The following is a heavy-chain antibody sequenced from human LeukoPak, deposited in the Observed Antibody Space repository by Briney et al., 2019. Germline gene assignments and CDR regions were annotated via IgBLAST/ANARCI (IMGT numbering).Heavy chain of an antibody. Sequence: GGSLRLSCAASGFTFSSHWMSRVRQAPGKGLEWVSVVYSGGSTYYADSVQGRFTISRDNSKNTLYLQMNNLRAEDTAFYYCARCAGGSYYDYFIDYWGQGTLVTVSS. CDR2: VYSGGST. D-gene: IGHD1-26*01. CDR1: GFTFSSHW. CDR3: ARCAGGSYYDYFIDY. V-gene: IGHV3-53*01. J-gene: IGHJ4*02.